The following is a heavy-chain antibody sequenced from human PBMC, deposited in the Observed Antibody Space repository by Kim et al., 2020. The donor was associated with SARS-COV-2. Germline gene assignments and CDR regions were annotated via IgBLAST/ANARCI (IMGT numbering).Heavy chain of an antibody. CDR2: INHSGST. Sequence: SETLSLTCAVYGGSFSGYYWSWIRQPPGKGLEWIGEINHSGSTNYNPSLKSRVTISVDTSKNQFSLKLSSVTAADTAVYYCARADSMGFDPWGQGTLVTVSS. J-gene: IGHJ5*02. CDR3: ARADSMGFDP. D-gene: IGHD3-22*01. V-gene: IGHV4-34*01. CDR1: GGSFSGYY.